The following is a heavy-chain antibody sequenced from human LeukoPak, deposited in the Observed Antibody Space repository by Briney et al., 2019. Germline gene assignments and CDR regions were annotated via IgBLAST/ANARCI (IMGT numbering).Heavy chain of an antibody. CDR1: GFTFSSYW. V-gene: IGHV3-74*01. J-gene: IGHJ4*02. Sequence: GGSLRLSCAASGFTFSSYWMHWVRQAPGKGLVWVSRINGDGSSTSYADSVKGRFTISRDNAKNTLYLQMNSLRAEDTAVYYCASQYYYDSSGYYREHDYWGQGTLVTVSS. CDR3: ASQYYYDSSGYYREHDY. D-gene: IGHD3-22*01. CDR2: INGDGSST.